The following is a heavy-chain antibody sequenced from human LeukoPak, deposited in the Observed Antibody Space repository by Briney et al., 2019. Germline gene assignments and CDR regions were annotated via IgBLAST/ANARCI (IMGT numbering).Heavy chain of an antibody. V-gene: IGHV4-34*01. CDR3: ARLGRWTAVADY. J-gene: IGHJ4*02. D-gene: IGHD6-19*01. CDR1: GGSFSGYY. Sequence: SETLSLTCAVYGGSFSGYYWSWIRQPPGKGLEWIGEINHSGSTNYNPSLKSRVTISVDTSKNQFSLKLSSVTAADTAVYYCARLGRWTAVADYWGQGTLVTVSS. CDR2: INHSGST.